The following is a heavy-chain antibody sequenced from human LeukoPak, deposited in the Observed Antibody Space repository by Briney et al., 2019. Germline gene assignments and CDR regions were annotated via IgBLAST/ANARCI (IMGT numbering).Heavy chain of an antibody. CDR2: IYYSGST. V-gene: IGHV4-59*08. CDR1: GGSISSYY. D-gene: IGHD3-16*02. CDR3: ARHDYVWGSYRQ. J-gene: IGHJ4*02. Sequence: SETLSLTCTVSGGSISSYYWSWIRQPPGKGPEWIGYIYYSGSTNYNPSLKSRVTISVDTSKNQFSLKLSSVTAADTAVYYCARHDYVWGSYRQWGQGTLVTVSS.